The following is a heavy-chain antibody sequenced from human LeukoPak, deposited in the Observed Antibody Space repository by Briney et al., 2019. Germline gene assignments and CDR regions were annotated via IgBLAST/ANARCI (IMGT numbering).Heavy chain of an antibody. CDR3: AKDQNDILTGDSGAFGY. Sequence: PGGSLRLSCAASGFTFSSYAMHWVRQAPGKGLEWVALISYDGSNKYYADSVKGRFTISRDNSKNTLYVQTNSLRAEDTAVYYCAKDQNDILTGDSGAFGYWGQGTLVTVSS. CDR1: GFTFSSYA. J-gene: IGHJ4*02. V-gene: IGHV3-30-3*01. D-gene: IGHD3-9*01. CDR2: ISYDGSNK.